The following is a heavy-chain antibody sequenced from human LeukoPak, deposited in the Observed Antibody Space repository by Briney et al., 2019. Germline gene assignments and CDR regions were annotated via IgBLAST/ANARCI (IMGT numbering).Heavy chain of an antibody. J-gene: IGHJ5*02. CDR1: GGSFSGYY. V-gene: IGHV4-34*01. Sequence: PSETLSLTCAVYGGSFSGYYWSWIRQPPGKGLEWIGEINHSGSTNYNPSLKSRVTISVDTSKNQFSLKLSSVTAADTAVYYCARGRRGSSWYKNNWFDPWGQGTLVTVSS. CDR2: INHSGST. CDR3: ARGRRGSSWYKNNWFDP. D-gene: IGHD6-13*01.